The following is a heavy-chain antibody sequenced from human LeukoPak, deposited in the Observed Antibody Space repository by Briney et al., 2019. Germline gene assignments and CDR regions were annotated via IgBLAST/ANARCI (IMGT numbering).Heavy chain of an antibody. V-gene: IGHV1-69*01. CDR2: IIPMLNAA. CDR1: VGSFTNHV. D-gene: IGHD4/OR15-4a*01. J-gene: IGHJ4*02. Sequence: SVTVSFKASVGSFTNHVISWVRQAPGQGLEWGGGIIPMLNAANYALKMQGRVTIPAHESTTTAYLELNSLRSEDTAVYYCARALLDDYGGDFDSWGQGTMVIVSS. CDR3: ARALLDDYGGDFDS.